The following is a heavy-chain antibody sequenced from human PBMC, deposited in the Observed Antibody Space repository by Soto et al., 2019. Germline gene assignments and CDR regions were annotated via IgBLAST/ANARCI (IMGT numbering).Heavy chain of an antibody. V-gene: IGHV3-66*01. J-gene: IGHJ4*02. CDR1: GFTVSSNY. CDR2: IYSGGST. D-gene: IGHD3-22*01. CDR3: ARSMDAWLIFDY. Sequence: EVQLVESGGGLVQPGGSLRLSCAASGFTVSSNYMSWVRQAPGKGLEWGSVIYSGGSTYYADSVKGRFTISRDNSKNTLYLQMNSLRAEDTAVYYCARSMDAWLIFDYWGQGTLVTVSS.